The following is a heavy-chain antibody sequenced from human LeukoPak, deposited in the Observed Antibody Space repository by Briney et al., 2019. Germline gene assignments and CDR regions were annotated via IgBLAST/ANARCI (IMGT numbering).Heavy chain of an antibody. CDR3: ARDSYDSSGQTWGYYMDV. CDR1: GYTFTSYY. CDR2: INPSGGST. J-gene: IGHJ6*03. V-gene: IGHV1-46*01. D-gene: IGHD3-22*01. Sequence: ASVKVSCKASGYTFTSYYMHWVRQAPGQGLEWMGIINPSGGSTSYAQKFQGRVTMTRDTSTSTVYMELSSLRSEDTAVYYCARDSYDSSGQTWGYYMDVWAKGPRSPSP.